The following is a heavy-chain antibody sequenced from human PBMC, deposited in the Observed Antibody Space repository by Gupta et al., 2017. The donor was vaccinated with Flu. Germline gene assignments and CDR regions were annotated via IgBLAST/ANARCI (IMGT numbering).Heavy chain of an antibody. CDR2: IRGKAYGETT. V-gene: IGHV3-49*04. D-gene: IGHD2-8*01. Sequence: EVQLVASGGGLVQPGRSLRLACTTSGFTFGDYGMSWVRQAPGKGLEWVGIIRGKAYGETTEYAASVKGRFTMSRDEFKGVAYLHMISMKIGDTAVYYCTRGGANRADWGQGTLVTVSS. CDR1: GFTFGDYG. J-gene: IGHJ4*02. CDR3: TRGGANRAD.